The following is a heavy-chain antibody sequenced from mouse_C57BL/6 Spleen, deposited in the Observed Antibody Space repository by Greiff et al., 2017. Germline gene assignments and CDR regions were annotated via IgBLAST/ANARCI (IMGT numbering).Heavy chain of an antibody. V-gene: IGHV1-53*01. CDR3: AREYYGSSYWYFDV. D-gene: IGHD1-1*01. Sequence: QVQLQQPGTELVKPGASVKLSCKASGYTFTSYWMHWVKQRPGQGLEWIGNINPSNGGTNYNEKFKSKATLTVDKSSSTAYMQLSSLTSEDSAVYYGAREYYGSSYWYFDVWGTGTTVTVSS. J-gene: IGHJ1*03. CDR1: GYTFTSYW. CDR2: INPSNGGT.